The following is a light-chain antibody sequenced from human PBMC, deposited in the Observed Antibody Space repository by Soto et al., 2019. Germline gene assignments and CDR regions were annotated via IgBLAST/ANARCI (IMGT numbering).Light chain of an antibody. CDR2: SNN. CDR3: AAWDDSLSWV. CDR1: SSNIGSHT. V-gene: IGLV1-44*01. Sequence: QSVLTQPPSASGTPGQRVTISCSGSSSNIGSHTVNWYQQLPGTAPKLLNYSNNQRPSGVPDRFSGSKSGTSASLAISGLQSEDEADYYCAAWDDSLSWVFGGGTKLTVL. J-gene: IGLJ3*02.